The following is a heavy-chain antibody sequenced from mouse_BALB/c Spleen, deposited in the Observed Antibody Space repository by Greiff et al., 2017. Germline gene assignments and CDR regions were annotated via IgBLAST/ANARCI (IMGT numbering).Heavy chain of an antibody. V-gene: IGHV14-3*02. Sequence: VQLQQSGAELVKPGASVKLSCTASGFNIKDTYMHWVKQRPEQGLEWIGRIDPANGNTKYDPKFQGKATITADTSSNTAYLQLSSLTSEDTAVYYCARDCRYARAYAMDYWGQGTSVAVSS. D-gene: IGHD2-14*01. CDR1: GFNIKDTY. J-gene: IGHJ4*01. CDR3: ARDCRYARAYAMDY. CDR2: IDPANGNT.